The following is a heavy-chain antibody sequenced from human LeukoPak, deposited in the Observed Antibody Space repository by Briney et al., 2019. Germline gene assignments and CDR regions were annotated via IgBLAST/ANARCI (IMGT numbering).Heavy chain of an antibody. CDR3: ARDPNYGGNSFDY. V-gene: IGHV3-30-3*01. CDR1: GFTFSSYA. Sequence: PGRSLRLSCAASGFTFSSYAMHWVRQAPGKGLEWVAVISYDGSNKYYADSVKGRSTISRDNSKNTVYLQMNSLRAEDTAVYYCARDPNYGGNSFDYWGQGTLVTVSS. J-gene: IGHJ4*02. D-gene: IGHD4-23*01. CDR2: ISYDGSNK.